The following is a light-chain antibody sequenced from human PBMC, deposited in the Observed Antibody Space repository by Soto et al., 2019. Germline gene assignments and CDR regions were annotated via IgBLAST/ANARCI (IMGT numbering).Light chain of an antibody. CDR1: QSVSSSY. CDR3: QQYGSSQYT. J-gene: IGKJ2*01. Sequence: EIVLTQSPGTLSLSPGERATLSCRAGQSVSSSYLAWYQQKPGHAPRLLLYGASSRATGIPDRFSGSGSGTDFTLTISRLEPADFAVYYCQQYGSSQYTFGQGTKLEF. CDR2: GAS. V-gene: IGKV3-20*01.